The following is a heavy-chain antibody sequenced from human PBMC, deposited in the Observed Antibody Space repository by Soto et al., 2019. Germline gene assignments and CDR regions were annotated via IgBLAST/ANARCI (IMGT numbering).Heavy chain of an antibody. CDR2: IIPIFGTA. CDR3: ARDRTVTTPYYGMDV. D-gene: IGHD4-4*01. J-gene: IGHJ6*02. CDR1: GGTFSSYA. Sequence: SVKVSCKASGGTFSSYAISWVRQAPGQGLEWMGGIIPIFGTANYAQKFQGRVTITADESTSTAYMELSSLRSEDTAVYYCARDRTVTTPYYGMDVWGQGTTVTVSS. V-gene: IGHV1-69*13.